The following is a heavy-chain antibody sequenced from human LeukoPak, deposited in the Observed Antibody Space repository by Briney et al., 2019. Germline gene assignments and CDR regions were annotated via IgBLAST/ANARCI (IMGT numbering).Heavy chain of an antibody. V-gene: IGHV3-30*02. Sequence: GGSLRLSCVTSGFMFSSYGMHWVRQAPGKGLEWVAFTQSDGYGKDYRDSVKGRFTISRDNSKNTLYLQMNFLRAEDTSLYYCGKHDSASGYWGQGTLVT. J-gene: IGHJ4*01. CDR3: GKHDSASGY. CDR1: GFMFSSYG. D-gene: IGHD1-26*01. CDR2: TQSDGYGK.